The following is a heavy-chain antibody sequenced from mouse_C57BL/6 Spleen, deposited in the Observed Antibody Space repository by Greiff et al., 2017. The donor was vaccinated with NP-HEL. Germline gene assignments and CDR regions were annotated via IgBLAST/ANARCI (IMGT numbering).Heavy chain of an antibody. CDR3: AIYYGSSAMDY. CDR2: ISSGSSTI. J-gene: IGHJ4*01. V-gene: IGHV5-17*01. Sequence: EVQLVESGGGLVKPGGSLKLSCAASGFTFSDYGMHWVRQAPEKGLEWVAYISSGSSTIYYADTVKGRFTISRDNAKNTLFLQMTSLRSEDTAMYYCAIYYGSSAMDYWGQGTSVTVSS. D-gene: IGHD1-1*01. CDR1: GFTFSDYG.